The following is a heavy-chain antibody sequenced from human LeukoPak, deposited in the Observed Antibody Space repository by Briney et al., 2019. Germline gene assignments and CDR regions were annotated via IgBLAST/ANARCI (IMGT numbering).Heavy chain of an antibody. CDR1: GGSISSGDYY. CDR3: ARDRRNDFHRGHWFDP. CDR2: IYYSGST. D-gene: IGHD1-1*01. Sequence: PSETLSLTCTVSGGSISSGDYYWSWIRQPPGKGLEWIGYIYYSGSTYYNPSLKSRVTMSVDTSKNQFSLKLSSVTAADTAVYYCARDRRNDFHRGHWFDPWGQGTLVTVSS. J-gene: IGHJ5*02. V-gene: IGHV4-30-4*08.